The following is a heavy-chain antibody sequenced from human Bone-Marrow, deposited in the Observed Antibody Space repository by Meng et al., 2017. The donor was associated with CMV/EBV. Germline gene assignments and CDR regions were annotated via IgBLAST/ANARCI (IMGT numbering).Heavy chain of an antibody. CDR1: GIIFSSNA. J-gene: IGHJ5*02. CDR2: ISYDGSNK. V-gene: IGHV3-30*04. D-gene: IGHD3-3*01. Sequence: GESLKISCAVSGIIFSSNAMHWVRQAPGKGLEWVAVISYDGSNKYYADSVKGRFTISRDNSKNTLYLQMNSLRAEDTAVYYCVRYRIWSGSSSGFASWCQGTLVTVSS. CDR3: VRYRIWSGSSSGFAS.